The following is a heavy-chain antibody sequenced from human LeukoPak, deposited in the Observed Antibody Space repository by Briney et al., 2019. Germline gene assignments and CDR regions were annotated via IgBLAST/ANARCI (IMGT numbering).Heavy chain of an antibody. D-gene: IGHD1-1*01. CDR1: GFTFGDYA. CDR3: AKEEWYSFDH. J-gene: IGHJ4*02. CDR2: INPDGNEK. V-gene: IGHV3-7*01. Sequence: GGSLRLSCTASGFTFGDYAMSWVRQAPGKGLEWVAKINPDGNEKSYVDSVKGRFTISRDNAKNSLYLQMNNLRAEDTAMYYCAKEEWYSFDHWGQGYLVTVSS.